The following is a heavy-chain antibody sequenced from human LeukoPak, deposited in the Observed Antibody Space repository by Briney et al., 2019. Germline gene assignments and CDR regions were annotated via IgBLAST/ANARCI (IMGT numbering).Heavy chain of an antibody. V-gene: IGHV3-23*01. D-gene: IGHD5-12*01. J-gene: IGHJ3*02. CDR2: ISGSGGST. CDR1: GFTFNNYA. Sequence: SGGSLRLSCAASGFTFNNYAMSWVRQAPGKGLEWVSAISGSGGSTYYADSVKGRFTISRDNSKNTLYLQMNSLRAEDTAVYYCAKMKYEYRFRDAFDIWGQGTMVTVSS. CDR3: AKMKYEYRFRDAFDI.